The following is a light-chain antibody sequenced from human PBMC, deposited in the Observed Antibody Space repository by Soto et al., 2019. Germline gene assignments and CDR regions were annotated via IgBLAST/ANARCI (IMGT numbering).Light chain of an antibody. J-gene: IGKJ2*01. CDR3: QQYYTYPQT. Sequence: AIRMTQSPSSFSASTGDRVTITCRASQGISSYLAWYQQKPGKAPKLLVYAASTLQYGVPSRFSGSGSGTDFTLIISCLQSEDFANYFCQQYYTYPQTFGQGTKLEIK. CDR1: QGISSY. CDR2: AAS. V-gene: IGKV1-8*01.